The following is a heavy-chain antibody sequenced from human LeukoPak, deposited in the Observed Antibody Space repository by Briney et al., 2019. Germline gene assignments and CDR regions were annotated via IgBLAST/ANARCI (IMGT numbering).Heavy chain of an antibody. CDR2: ICYTGNT. V-gene: IGHV4-39*02. J-gene: IGHJ4*02. CDR3: ATEDSSGWYYPLGY. Sequence: SETLSLTCTLSGDSISSSGYCWGWIRQPPGKGLECVGVICYTGNTYYNPSLKSRVTISVDTSKNQFSLKLSSVTAADTAVYYCATEDSSGWYYPLGYWGQGTLVTVSS. D-gene: IGHD6-19*01. CDR1: GDSISSSGYC.